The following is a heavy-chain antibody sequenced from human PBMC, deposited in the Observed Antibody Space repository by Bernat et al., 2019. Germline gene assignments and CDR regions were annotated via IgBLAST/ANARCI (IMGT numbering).Heavy chain of an antibody. D-gene: IGHD3-22*01. CDR3: ARVGHYYDSSGYYGY. Sequence: QVQLQQWGAGLLKPSETLSLTCAVYGGSFSGYYWSWIRQPPGKGLEWIGEINHSGSTNYNPSLKSRVTISVDTSKNQFSLKLSSVTAADTAVYYCARVGHYYDSSGYYGYWGQGTLVTVSS. CDR2: INHSGST. J-gene: IGHJ4*02. V-gene: IGHV4-34*01. CDR1: GGSFSGYY.